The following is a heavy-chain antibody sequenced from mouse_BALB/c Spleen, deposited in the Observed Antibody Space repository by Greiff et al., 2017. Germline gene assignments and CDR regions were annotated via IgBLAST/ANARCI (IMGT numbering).Heavy chain of an antibody. CDR1: GFSLTSYG. CDR3: ARDQNDYYYFDY. D-gene: IGHD2-4*01. CDR2: IWAGGST. Sequence: VQLVESGPGLVAPSQSLSITCTVSGFSLTSYGVHWVRQPPGKGLEWLGVIWAGGSTNYNSALMSRLSISKDNSKSQVFLKMNSLQTDDTAMYYCARDQNDYYYFDYWGQGTTLTVSS. J-gene: IGHJ2*01. V-gene: IGHV2-9*02.